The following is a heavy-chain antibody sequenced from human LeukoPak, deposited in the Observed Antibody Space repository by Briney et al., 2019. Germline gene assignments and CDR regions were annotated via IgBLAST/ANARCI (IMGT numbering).Heavy chain of an antibody. CDR3: ARDVGVVPTYNWFDP. CDR2: IYPGDPDT. CDR1: GYSFTRYW. V-gene: IGHV5-51*01. D-gene: IGHD3-3*01. Sequence: GESLKISCKGSGYSFTRYWIAWVRQMPGKGLEWIGLIYPGDPDTRYSPSFQGHVTISADKSISTAYLQWSSLKASDTAMYYCARDVGVVPTYNWFDPWGQGTLVTVSS. J-gene: IGHJ5*02.